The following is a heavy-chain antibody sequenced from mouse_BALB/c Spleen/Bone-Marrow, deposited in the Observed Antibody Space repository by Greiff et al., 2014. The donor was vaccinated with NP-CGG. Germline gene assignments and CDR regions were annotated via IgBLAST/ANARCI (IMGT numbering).Heavy chain of an antibody. D-gene: IGHD2-3*01. V-gene: IGHV5-12-1*01. J-gene: IGHJ4*01. CDR2: ISHGGGTT. CDR3: TRHGGYYPYYYAMDY. Sequence: EVKLMESGGGLVKPGGSLKLSCAASGFAFSSYDMSWVRQTPEKRLEWVAYISHGGGTTYYSDTVKGRFTISRDNAKNTPYLQMSSLKSEDTAIYYCTRHGGYYPYYYAMDYWGQGTSVTVSS. CDR1: GFAFSSYD.